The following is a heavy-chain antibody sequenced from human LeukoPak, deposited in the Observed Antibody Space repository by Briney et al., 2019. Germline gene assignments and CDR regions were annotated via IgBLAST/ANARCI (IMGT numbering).Heavy chain of an antibody. Sequence: PGGSLRLSCAASGFTFSSYAMSWVRQAPGKGLEWVSAISGSGGSTYYADSVKGRFTISRDNSKNTLYLQMNSLGAEDTAVYYCAKGGSSGWSEPMFDYWGQGTLVTVSS. J-gene: IGHJ4*02. V-gene: IGHV3-23*01. CDR3: AKGGSSGWSEPMFDY. CDR2: ISGSGGST. D-gene: IGHD6-19*01. CDR1: GFTFSSYA.